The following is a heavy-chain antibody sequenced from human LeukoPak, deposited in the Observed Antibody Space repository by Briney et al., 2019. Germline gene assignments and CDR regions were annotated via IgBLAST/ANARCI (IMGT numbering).Heavy chain of an antibody. V-gene: IGHV4-4*07. CDR1: GGSISSYY. Sequence: PSETLTLTCTVSGGSISSYYWSWIRQPAGKGLEWIGRIYTSGSTNYNPSLKSRVTMSVDTSKNQFSLKLSSVTAADTAVYYCARYWSSSGWYSFDPWGQGTLVTVSS. J-gene: IGHJ5*02. D-gene: IGHD6-19*01. CDR2: IYTSGST. CDR3: ARYWSSSGWYSFDP.